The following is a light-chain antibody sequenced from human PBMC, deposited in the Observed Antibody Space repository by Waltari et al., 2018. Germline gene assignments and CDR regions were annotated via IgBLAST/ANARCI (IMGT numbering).Light chain of an antibody. CDR1: TSNIGANL. Sequence: QSVLTQPPSASGTPGQRVTISCSGSTSNIGANLVYWYQQLPRTAPKLLIYSNNQRPSGVPYRFSGSKSGPSASLTVSGLQADDEGDYYCSAYTGTSWVFGGGTKLTVL. CDR3: SAYTGTSWV. V-gene: IGLV1-44*01. CDR2: SNN. J-gene: IGLJ3*02.